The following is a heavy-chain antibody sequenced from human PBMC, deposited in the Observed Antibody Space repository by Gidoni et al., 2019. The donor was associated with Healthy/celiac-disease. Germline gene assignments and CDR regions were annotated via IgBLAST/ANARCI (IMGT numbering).Heavy chain of an antibody. CDR3: AKEINYYYPGDY. V-gene: IGHV3-30*18. J-gene: IGHJ4*02. CDR1: GFTFSNFA. CDR2: ISYDGSDK. Sequence: QVQLVESGGGVVQPGRSLRLSCAASGFTFSNFAMHWVRQAPGKGLEWVALISYDGSDKYYADSVKGRFTISRDNSENTLYLQMNSLRVEDTAVYYCAKEINYYYPGDYWGQGTLVTVSS. D-gene: IGHD3-22*01.